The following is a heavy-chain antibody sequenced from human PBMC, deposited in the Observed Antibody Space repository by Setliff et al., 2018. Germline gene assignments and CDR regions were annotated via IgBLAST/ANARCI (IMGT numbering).Heavy chain of an antibody. Sequence: PGGSLRLSCVVSGFTFSTYSMHWVRQAPGKGLEWVAFILYDGSNKDYANSVKGRFTISRDNAKNTLFLQMNSLRVEDTGVYYCAKDTGYSSGWYRPDYYFDYWGQGILVTVSS. CDR2: ILYDGSNK. D-gene: IGHD6-19*01. J-gene: IGHJ4*02. CDR3: AKDTGYSSGWYRPDYYFDY. V-gene: IGHV3-30*02. CDR1: GFTFSTYS.